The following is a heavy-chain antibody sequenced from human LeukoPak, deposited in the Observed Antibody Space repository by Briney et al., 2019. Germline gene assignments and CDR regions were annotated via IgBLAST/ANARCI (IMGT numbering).Heavy chain of an antibody. J-gene: IGHJ4*02. V-gene: IGHV3-23*01. D-gene: IGHD2-21*02. CDR2: ISVSGGTT. CDR3: ARDRDFPRDQLDY. Sequence: PGGPLRLSCAASGFTFNNYAMSWVRQAPGKGLEWVSAISVSGGTTYYADSVKGRFTFSRDNSKNTQYLQMNSLRAEDTAVYYCARDRDFPRDQLDYWGKGTLVNVSS. CDR1: GFTFNNYA.